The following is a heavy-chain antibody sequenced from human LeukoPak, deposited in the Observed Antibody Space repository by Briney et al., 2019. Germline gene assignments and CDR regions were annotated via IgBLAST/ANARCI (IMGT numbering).Heavy chain of an antibody. CDR1: GFTFSSYS. CDR3: ARARWISPYAFDI. V-gene: IGHV3-48*04. Sequence: PGGSLRLSCAASGFTFSSYSMNWVRQAPGKGLEWVSYISSTSGTIYYADSVKGRFTISRDNAENSLYLQMNSLRAEDTAVYYCARARWISPYAFDIWGQGTMVTVSS. D-gene: IGHD5-24*01. CDR2: ISSTSGTI. J-gene: IGHJ3*02.